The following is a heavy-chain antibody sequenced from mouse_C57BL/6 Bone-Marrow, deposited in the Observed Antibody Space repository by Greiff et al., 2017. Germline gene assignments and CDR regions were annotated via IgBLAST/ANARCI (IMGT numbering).Heavy chain of an antibody. CDR2: IYPRSGNT. J-gene: IGHJ4*01. V-gene: IGHV1-81*01. Sequence: VQLQQPGAELVKPGASVKMSCKASGYTFTSYWITWVKQRTGQGLEWIGEIYPRSGNTYYNEKFKGKATLTADKSSSTAYMELRSLTSEDSAVYFCARDRLPDYYAMDYWGQGTSVTVSS. CDR3: ARDRLPDYYAMDY. CDR1: GYTFTSYW. D-gene: IGHD3-2*02.